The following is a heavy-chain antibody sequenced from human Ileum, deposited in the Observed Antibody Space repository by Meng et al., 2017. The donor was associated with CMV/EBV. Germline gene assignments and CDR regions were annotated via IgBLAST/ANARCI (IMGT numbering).Heavy chain of an antibody. CDR1: GYSFTVYT. J-gene: IGHJ4*02. Sequence: QLQVVQSGAEVKKPAPSVRVSCKTSGYSFTVYTIHWARQAPGQGLEWMGRINTYTGDTYYAQKFRGRVTMTRDTSISTAYMELSGLRSDDTAIYYCARDNWGSDYWGQGTLVTVSS. V-gene: IGHV1-2*06. D-gene: IGHD7-27*01. CDR3: ARDNWGSDY. CDR2: INTYTGDT.